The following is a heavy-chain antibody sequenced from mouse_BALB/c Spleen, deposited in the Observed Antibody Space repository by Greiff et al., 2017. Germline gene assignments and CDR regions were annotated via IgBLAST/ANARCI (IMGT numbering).Heavy chain of an antibody. J-gene: IGHJ1*01. CDR3: ARYDGYYVYFDV. D-gene: IGHD2-3*01. CDR2: IWSGGST. Sequence: QVQLKQSGPGLVQPSQSLSITCTVSGFSLTSYGVHWVRQSPGKGLEWLGVIWSGGSTDYNAAFISRLSISKDNSKSQVFFKMNSLQADDTAIYYCARYDGYYVYFDVWGAGTTVTVSS. V-gene: IGHV2-4-1*01. CDR1: GFSLTSYG.